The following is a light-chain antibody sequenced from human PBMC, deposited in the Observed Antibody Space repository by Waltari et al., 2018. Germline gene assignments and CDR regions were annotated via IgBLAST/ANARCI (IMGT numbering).Light chain of an antibody. J-gene: IGKJ2*01. CDR1: QSLVHSDGNTH. V-gene: IGKV2-30*02. CDR3: MQGTHWPYT. CDR2: RVS. Sequence: DVVMTQSPLSLPVTLGQPASISCKSSQSLVHSDGNTHLNWFQQRPGQSPRRLIYRVSNRDSGVPDRFSGSGSDTDFTLKIRRVEAGDVGVYYCMQGTHWPYTFGQGTKLDIK.